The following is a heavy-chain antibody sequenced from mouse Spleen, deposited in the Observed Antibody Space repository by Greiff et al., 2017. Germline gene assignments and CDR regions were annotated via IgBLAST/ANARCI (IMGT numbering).Heavy chain of an antibody. CDR3: ARRKLTGTRNFDY. CDR2: INPNNGGT. CDR1: GYTFTDYN. Sequence: VQLQQSGPELVKPGASVKMSCKASGYTFTDYNMHWVKQSHGKSLEWIGYINPNNGGTNYNQKFKGKATLTVNKSSSTAYMELRSLTSDDSAVYYCARRKLTGTRNFDYWGQGTTLTVSS. D-gene: IGHD4-1*01. J-gene: IGHJ2*01. V-gene: IGHV1-22*01.